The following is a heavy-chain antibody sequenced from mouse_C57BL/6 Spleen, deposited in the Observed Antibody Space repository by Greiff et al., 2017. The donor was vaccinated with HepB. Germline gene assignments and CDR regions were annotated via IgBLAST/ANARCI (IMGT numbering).Heavy chain of an antibody. CDR1: GYAFSSYW. J-gene: IGHJ2*01. CDR2: IYPGDGDT. CDR3: ARRDYGSSLDY. Sequence: VQGVESGAELVKPGASVKISCKASGYAFSSYWMNWVKQRPGKGLEWIGQIYPGDGDTNYNGKFKGKATLTADKSSSTAYMQLSSLTSEDSAVYFCARRDYGSSLDYWGQGTTLTVSS. V-gene: IGHV1-80*01. D-gene: IGHD1-1*01.